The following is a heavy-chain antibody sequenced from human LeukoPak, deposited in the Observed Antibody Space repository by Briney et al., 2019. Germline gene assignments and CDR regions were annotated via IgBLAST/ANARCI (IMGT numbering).Heavy chain of an antibody. CDR2: IYYSGST. D-gene: IGHD2-15*01. Sequence: SGTLSLTCTVSGGSISSYYWSWIRQPPGKGLEWIGYIYYSGSTNYNPSLKSRVTISVDTSKNQFSLKLSSVTAADTAVYYCASILPDRYCSGGSCHYAFNIWGQGTMVTVSS. CDR3: ASILPDRYCSGGSCHYAFNI. CDR1: GGSISSYY. V-gene: IGHV4-59*08. J-gene: IGHJ3*02.